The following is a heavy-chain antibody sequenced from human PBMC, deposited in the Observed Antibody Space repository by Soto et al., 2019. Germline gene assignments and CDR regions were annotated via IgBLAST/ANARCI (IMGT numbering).Heavy chain of an antibody. CDR2: ISSSSSYI. CDR3: ARSGPRIVVVPAALNYGMDV. D-gene: IGHD2-2*01. Sequence: LRLSCAASGFTFSSYSMNWVRQAPGKGLEWVSSISSSSSYIYYADSVKGRFTISRDNAKSSLYLQMNSLRAEDTAVYYCARSGPRIVVVPAALNYGMDVWGQGTTVTVSS. V-gene: IGHV3-21*01. CDR1: GFTFSSYS. J-gene: IGHJ6*02.